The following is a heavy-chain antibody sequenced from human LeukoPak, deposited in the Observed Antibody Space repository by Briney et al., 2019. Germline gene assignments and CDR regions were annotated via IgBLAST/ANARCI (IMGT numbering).Heavy chain of an antibody. J-gene: IGHJ6*02. CDR1: GGTFSSYA. D-gene: IGHD6-13*01. Sequence: ASVKVSCKASGGTFSSYAISWVRQAPGQGLEWMGGIIPIFGTANYAQKFQGRVTITADESTSTAYMELSSLRSEDTAVYYCAAAAGTEGYYYYYGMDVWGQGTTVTVSS. CDR2: IIPIFGTA. V-gene: IGHV1-69*13. CDR3: AAAAGTEGYYYYYGMDV.